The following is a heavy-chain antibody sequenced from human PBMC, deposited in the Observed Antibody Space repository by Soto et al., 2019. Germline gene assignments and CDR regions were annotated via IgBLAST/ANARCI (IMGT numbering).Heavy chain of an antibody. CDR3: ARDTPTAPFDS. J-gene: IGHJ4*02. D-gene: IGHD4-17*01. CDR1: GFTFRSYS. V-gene: IGHV3-21*01. Sequence: GGSLRLSCAASGFTFRSYSINFFRQAPWKGLEWVSSISSSSDYIYYADSVKGRFTISRDNAKSSLYLQMNSLRAEDTAVYYCARDTPTAPFDSWGQGTLVTVSS. CDR2: ISSSSDYI.